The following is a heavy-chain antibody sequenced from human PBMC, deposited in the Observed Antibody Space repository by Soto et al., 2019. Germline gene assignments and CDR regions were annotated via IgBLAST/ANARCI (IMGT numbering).Heavy chain of an antibody. CDR2: IYYSGST. J-gene: IGHJ6*02. D-gene: IGHD3-10*01. V-gene: IGHV4-31*03. Sequence: SETLSLTCTVSGGSISSGGYYWSWIRQHPGKGLEWIGYIYYSGSTYYNPSLKSRVTISVDTSKNQFSLKLSSVTAADTAVYYCARGYYGSVYYYYGMDVWGQGTTVTVSS. CDR1: GGSISSGGYY. CDR3: ARGYYGSVYYYYGMDV.